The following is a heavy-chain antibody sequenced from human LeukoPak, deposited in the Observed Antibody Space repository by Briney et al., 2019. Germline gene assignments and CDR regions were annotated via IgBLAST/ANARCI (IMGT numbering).Heavy chain of an antibody. CDR1: GGSISSYY. V-gene: IGHV4-59*01. CDR2: IYYIGST. D-gene: IGHD3-9*01. J-gene: IGHJ5*02. CDR3: ATLLYYDILTGDGGWFDP. Sequence: SETLSLTCTVSGGSISSYYWSLIRQPPGKGLEWIGYIYYIGSTNYNPSLKSRVTISVDTSKNQFSLKLSSVTAADTAVYYCATLLYYDILTGDGGWFDPWGQGTLVTVSS.